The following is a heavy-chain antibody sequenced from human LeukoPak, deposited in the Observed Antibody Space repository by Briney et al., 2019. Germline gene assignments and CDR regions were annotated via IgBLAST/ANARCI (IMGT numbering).Heavy chain of an antibody. V-gene: IGHV4-59*01. D-gene: IGHD1-26*01. J-gene: IGHJ4*02. CDR1: GGSISSYY. CDR2: IYYSGST. Sequence: SETLSLTCTVSGGSISSYYWSWIRQPPGKGLEWIGYIYYSGSTSYNPPLKSRVTISVDTSKNQFSLKLSSVTAADTAVYYCARGYSGSYGRFDYWGQGTLVTVSS. CDR3: ARGYSGSYGRFDY.